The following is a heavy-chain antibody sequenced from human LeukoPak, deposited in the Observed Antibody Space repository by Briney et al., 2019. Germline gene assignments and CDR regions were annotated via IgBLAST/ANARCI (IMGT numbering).Heavy chain of an antibody. CDR1: GYTFSHYW. CDR3: AKTLDRGGSCYDY. J-gene: IGHJ4*02. CDR2: ISGSGGST. D-gene: IGHD2-15*01. V-gene: IGHV3-23*01. Sequence: GGSLRLSCVASGYTFSHYWMSWVRQTPGKGLEWVSAISGSGGSTYYADSVKGRFTISRDNSKNTLYLQMNSLRAEDTAVYYCAKTLDRGGSCYDYWGQGTLVTVSS.